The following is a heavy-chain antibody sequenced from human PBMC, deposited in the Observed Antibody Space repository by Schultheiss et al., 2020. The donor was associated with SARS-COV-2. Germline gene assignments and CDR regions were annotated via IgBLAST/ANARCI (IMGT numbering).Heavy chain of an antibody. J-gene: IGHJ6*02. V-gene: IGHV4-61*05. Sequence: SETLSLTCTVSGGSISSSSYYWGWIRQPPGKGLEWIGRIYTSGSTNYNPSLKSRVTISVDTSKNQFSLKLSSVTAADTAVYYCARGGSSGWYGVDYYGMDVWGQGTTVTVSS. CDR1: GGSISSSSYY. CDR2: IYTSGST. CDR3: ARGGSSGWYGVDYYGMDV. D-gene: IGHD6-19*01.